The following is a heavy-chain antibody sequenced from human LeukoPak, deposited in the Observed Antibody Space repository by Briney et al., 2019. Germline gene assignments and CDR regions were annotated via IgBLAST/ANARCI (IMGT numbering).Heavy chain of an antibody. CDR2: IYYSGST. CDR1: GGSISSGDYY. D-gene: IGHD1-26*01. CDR3: ANGIVGAPDYYMDV. V-gene: IGHV4-30-4*08. Sequence: SETLSLTCTVSGGSISSGDYYWSWICQPPGKGLEWIGYIYYSGSTYYNPSLKSRVTISVDTSKNQFSLKLSSVTAADTAVYYCANGIVGAPDYYMDVWGKGTTVTVSS. J-gene: IGHJ6*03.